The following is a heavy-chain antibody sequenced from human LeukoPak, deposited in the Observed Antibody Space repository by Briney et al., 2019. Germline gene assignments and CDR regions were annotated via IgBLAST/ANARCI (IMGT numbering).Heavy chain of an antibody. J-gene: IGHJ4*02. V-gene: IGHV3-20*04. CDR3: ARDGSRGNLVTAPDY. CDR2: INWNGGST. D-gene: IGHD2-21*02. CDR1: GFTFNDYG. Sequence: AGGSLRLSCAASGFTFNDYGMSWVRQAPGRGLEWVSGINWNGGSTAYADSVRGRFTISRDNAKNSLYLQMNSLRAEDTAVYYCARDGSRGNLVTAPDYWGQGTLVTVSS.